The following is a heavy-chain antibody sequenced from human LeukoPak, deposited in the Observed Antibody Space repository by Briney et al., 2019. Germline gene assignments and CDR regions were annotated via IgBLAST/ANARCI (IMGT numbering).Heavy chain of an antibody. D-gene: IGHD2-15*01. CDR1: GGSISSGDYY. J-gene: IGHJ1*01. V-gene: IGHV4-30-4*01. CDR2: IYHSGST. CDR3: ATYCTGSSCYSFINFQH. Sequence: PSETLSLTCSVSGGSISSGDYYWSWIRQPPGRGLEWIGYIYHSGSTYYNPSLKSRVTISVDTSKNQFSLKLSSVTAADTAVYYCATYCTGSSCYSFINFQHWGQGTLVTVSS.